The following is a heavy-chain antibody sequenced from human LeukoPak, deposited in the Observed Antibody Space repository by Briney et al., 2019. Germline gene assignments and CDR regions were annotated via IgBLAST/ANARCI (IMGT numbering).Heavy chain of an antibody. CDR2: IYTSGTT. D-gene: IGHD1-26*01. V-gene: IGHV4-4*07. Sequence: SETLSLTCTVSGGSFSTYYWSWIRQPAGKGLEWIGHIYTSGTTNYNPSLKSRVTMSIDTSKNQFSLKLSSVTAADTAIYYCARVKSPGGELLPWGQGTLVTVSS. CDR3: ARVKSPGGELLP. CDR1: GGSFSTYY. J-gene: IGHJ5*02.